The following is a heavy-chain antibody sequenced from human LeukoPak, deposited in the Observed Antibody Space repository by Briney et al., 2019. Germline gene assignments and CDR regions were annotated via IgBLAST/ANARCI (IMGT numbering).Heavy chain of an antibody. CDR3: ARGQYCSGTSCYAYYYYYNMDV. D-gene: IGHD2-2*01. V-gene: IGHV3-30*04. CDR2: ISNDGNNK. Sequence: GGSLRLSCAASGFTFSSHAVHWVRQAPGKGLEWVAVISNDGNNKYYGDSVKGRFTISRDNSKNTLYLLMNSLRADDTAVYYCARGQYCSGTSCYAYYYYYNMDVWGQGTTVTVSS. CDR1: GFTFSSHA. J-gene: IGHJ6*02.